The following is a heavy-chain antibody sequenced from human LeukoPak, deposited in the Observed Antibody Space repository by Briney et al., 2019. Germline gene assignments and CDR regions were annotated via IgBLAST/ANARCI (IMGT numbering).Heavy chain of an antibody. V-gene: IGHV3-48*03. CDR2: ISSSGSTI. J-gene: IGHJ4*02. Sequence: GGSLRLSCAASGFTFSSYEMNWVRQAPGKGLEWVSYISSSGSTIYYADSVKGRFTISRDNAKNSLYLQMNSLRAEDTAVYYCARVGVEGTYYHDSSGYLDYWGQGTLVTVSS. CDR1: GFTFSSYE. CDR3: ARVGVEGTYYHDSSGYLDY. D-gene: IGHD3-22*01.